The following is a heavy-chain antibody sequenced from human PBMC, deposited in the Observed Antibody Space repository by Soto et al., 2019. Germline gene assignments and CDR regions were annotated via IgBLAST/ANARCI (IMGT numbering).Heavy chain of an antibody. CDR3: AREVRITGTRTGNYYYYGMDV. CDR1: GYTFTGYY. V-gene: IGHV1-2*02. J-gene: IGHJ6*02. CDR2: INPNSGGT. Sequence: ASVKVSCKASGYTFTGYYMHWVRQAPGQGLEWMGWINPNSGGTNYAQKFQGRVAMTRDTSISTAYMELSRLRSDDTAVYYCAREVRITGTRTGNYYYYGMDVWGQGTTVTVSS. D-gene: IGHD1-7*01.